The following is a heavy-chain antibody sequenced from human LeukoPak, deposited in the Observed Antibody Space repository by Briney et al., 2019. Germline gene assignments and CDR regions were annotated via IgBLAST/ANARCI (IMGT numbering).Heavy chain of an antibody. J-gene: IGHJ5*02. CDR1: GYTFTSYG. CDR3: ARVDRITIFGVVIVNWFDP. D-gene: IGHD3-3*01. V-gene: IGHV1-18*01. CDR2: ISAYNGNT. Sequence: ASVKVSCKASGYTFTSYGISWVRQAPGQGLEWMGWISAYNGNTNYAQKLQGRVTMTTDTSTSTAYMELRSLRSDDTAVYHCARVDRITIFGVVIVNWFDPWGQGTLVTVSS.